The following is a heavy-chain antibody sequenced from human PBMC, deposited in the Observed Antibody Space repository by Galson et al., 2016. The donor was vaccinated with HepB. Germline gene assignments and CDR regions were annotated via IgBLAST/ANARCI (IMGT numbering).Heavy chain of an antibody. D-gene: IGHD3-10*01. CDR2: ISYEGSHM. CDR1: GFTFSSHA. Sequence: SLRLSCAASGFTFSSHAMHWVRQAPGKGLEWVAVISYEGSHMYSADPVKGRFTLSRDNSNNTLYLQMNSLKPEDTAAYYCAKDQAPFRFGDYHFDSWGQGTLVIVSS. CDR3: AKDQAPFRFGDYHFDS. J-gene: IGHJ4*02. V-gene: IGHV3-30*18.